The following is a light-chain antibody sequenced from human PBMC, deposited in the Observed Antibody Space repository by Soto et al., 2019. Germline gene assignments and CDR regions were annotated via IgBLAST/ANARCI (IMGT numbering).Light chain of an antibody. V-gene: IGLV2-14*01. CDR1: TNDIGGYNY. Sequence: QSALTQPASVSGSPGQSITISCSGTTNDIGGYNYVSWYQHHPGKVPKVIIYEVRNRPSGVSNRFSGSKSCNTASLTISGLQAEDEADYYCCSYTISATRVFGGGTQLTVL. CDR2: EVR. CDR3: CSYTISATRV. J-gene: IGLJ3*02.